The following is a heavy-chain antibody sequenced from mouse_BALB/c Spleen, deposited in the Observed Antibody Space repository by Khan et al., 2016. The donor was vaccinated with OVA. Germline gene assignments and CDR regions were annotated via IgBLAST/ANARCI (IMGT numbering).Heavy chain of an antibody. D-gene: IGHD1-1*01. V-gene: IGHV1-9*01. Sequence: QVQLQQSGAELMKPGASVKISCKATGYTFINYWIEWIKQRPGHGPEWIGDILPGSDNTYYNENFKGKATFTADTSSNTAYMHLSSLTSEDSAVYDGAGGYGSSYKFVYWGQGTTLTVSS. CDR3: AGGYGSSYKFVY. J-gene: IGHJ2*01. CDR2: ILPGSDNT. CDR1: GYTFINYW.